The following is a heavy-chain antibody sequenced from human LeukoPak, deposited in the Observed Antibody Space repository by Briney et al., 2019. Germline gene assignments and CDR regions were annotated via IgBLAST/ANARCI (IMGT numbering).Heavy chain of an antibody. V-gene: IGHV3-30*18. CDR1: GFTFSSYG. CDR2: ISYDGSNK. J-gene: IGHJ4*02. Sequence: PGRSLRLSCAASGFTFSSYGMHWVRQAPGKGLEWVAVISYDGSNKYYADSVKGRFTISRDNSKNTLYLQMNSLRAEDTAVYYCAKDRSIAARQWGVYFDYWGQGTLVTVSS. CDR3: AKDRSIAARQWGVYFDY. D-gene: IGHD6-6*01.